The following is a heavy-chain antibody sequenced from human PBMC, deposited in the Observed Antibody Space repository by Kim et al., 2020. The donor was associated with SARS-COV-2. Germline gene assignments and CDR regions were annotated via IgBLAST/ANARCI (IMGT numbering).Heavy chain of an antibody. D-gene: IGHD3-3*01. CDR1: GFTFSSYE. CDR2: ISSSGSTI. J-gene: IGHJ6*03. Sequence: GGSLRLSCAASGFTFSSYEMNWVRQAPGKGLEWVSYISSSGSTIYYADSVKGRFTISRDNAKNSLYLQMNSLGAEDTAVYYCAREGWSGYFQIHYYYMDVWGKGTTVTVSS. V-gene: IGHV3-48*03. CDR3: AREGWSGYFQIHYYYMDV.